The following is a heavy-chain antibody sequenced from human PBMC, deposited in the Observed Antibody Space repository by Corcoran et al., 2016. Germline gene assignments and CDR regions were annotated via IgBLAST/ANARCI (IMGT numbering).Heavy chain of an antibody. J-gene: IGHJ6*02. CDR1: GFTFSSYW. V-gene: IGHV3-7*01. Sequence: EVQLVESGGGLVQPGGSLRLSCAASGFTFSSYWMSWVRQAPGKGLEWVANIKQDGSEKYYVDSVKGRFTSSRDNAKNSLYLQMNSLRAEDTAGDYCARDIVLMVYAIEALDYGMDVWGQGTTVTVSS. CDR2: IKQDGSEK. CDR3: ARDIVLMVYAIEALDYGMDV. D-gene: IGHD2-8*01.